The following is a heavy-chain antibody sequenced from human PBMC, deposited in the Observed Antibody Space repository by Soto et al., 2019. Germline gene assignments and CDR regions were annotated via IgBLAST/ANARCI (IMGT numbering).Heavy chain of an antibody. Sequence: GGSLRLSCAASGFTFSSYGMHWVRQAPGKGLEWVAVIYAGGSAHYADSVKGRFTISRDNSKNTLYLQINSLRADDTALYYCARDLRRIAYWGQGTLVTVSS. CDR1: GFTFSSYG. CDR2: IYAGGSA. V-gene: IGHV3-NL1*01. J-gene: IGHJ4*02. CDR3: ARDLRRIAY.